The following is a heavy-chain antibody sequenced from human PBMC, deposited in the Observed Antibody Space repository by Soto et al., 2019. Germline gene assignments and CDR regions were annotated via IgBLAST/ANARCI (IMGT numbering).Heavy chain of an antibody. J-gene: IGHJ4*02. CDR2: IYYSGST. V-gene: IGHV4-30-4*01. Sequence: QVQLQESGPGLVKPSQTLSLTCTVSGGSISSGAYYWSWVRQPPGKGLEWIGYIYYSGSTYYNPSLNSRVTIAVDTSKNQFSLKLSSVTATDTAVYYCARDNYGDTYYCDYWGQGTLGTVSS. CDR1: GGSISSGAYY. CDR3: ARDNYGDTYYCDY. D-gene: IGHD4-17*01.